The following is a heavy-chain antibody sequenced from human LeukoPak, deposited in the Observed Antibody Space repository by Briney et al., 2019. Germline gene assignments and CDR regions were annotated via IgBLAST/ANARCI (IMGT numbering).Heavy chain of an antibody. CDR3: AREANIRFLEWLLEPLDY. CDR2: INPSGGST. D-gene: IGHD3-3*01. V-gene: IGHV1-46*01. CDR1: GYTFTSYY. J-gene: IGHJ4*02. Sequence: ASVRVSCKASGYTFTSYYMHWVRQAPGQGLEWMGIINPSGGSTSYAQKFQGRVTMTRDTSTSTVYMELSSLRSEDTAVYYCAREANIRFLEWLLEPLDYWGQGTLVTVSS.